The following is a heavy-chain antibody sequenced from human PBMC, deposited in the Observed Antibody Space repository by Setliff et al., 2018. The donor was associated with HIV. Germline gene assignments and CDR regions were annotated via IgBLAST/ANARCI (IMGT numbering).Heavy chain of an antibody. CDR2: VYHSGST. Sequence: LSLTCTVSGFSISTGHYWGWVRQSPGKGLEWIGSVYHSGSTYYAASLKSRVTISVDTSKNQFSLKLTSVTAADTAVYYGARQPPLSALQVWFGDYWGQGILVTVSS. CDR1: GFSISTGHY. J-gene: IGHJ4*02. CDR3: ARQPPLSALQVWFGDY. D-gene: IGHD3-10*01. V-gene: IGHV4-38-2*02.